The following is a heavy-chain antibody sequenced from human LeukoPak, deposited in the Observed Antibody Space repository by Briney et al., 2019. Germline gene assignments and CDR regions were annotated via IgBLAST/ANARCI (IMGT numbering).Heavy chain of an antibody. CDR1: GFTFSNAW. CDR3: ARGLCGGDCYDY. J-gene: IGHJ4*02. Sequence: GGSLRLSCAASGFTFSNAWISWVRQAPGKGLEWVSSISDTSSYIYYADSVKGRFTISRDNAKNSLYLQMNSLRAEDTAVYYCARGLCGGDCYDYWGQGTLVTVSS. D-gene: IGHD2-21*01. V-gene: IGHV3-21*01. CDR2: ISDTSSYI.